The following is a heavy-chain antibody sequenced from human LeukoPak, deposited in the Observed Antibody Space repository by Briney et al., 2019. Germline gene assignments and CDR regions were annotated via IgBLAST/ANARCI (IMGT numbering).Heavy chain of an antibody. D-gene: IGHD2-2*01. CDR2: INPNSGGT. Sequence: GASVKVSCKASGYTFTGYYKHWVRQAPGQGLEWMGWINPNSGGTNYAQKFQGWVTMTRDTSISTAYMELSRLRSDDTAVYYCARGGRQDIVVVLDAFDIWGQGTMVTVSS. V-gene: IGHV1-2*04. CDR3: ARGGRQDIVVVLDAFDI. J-gene: IGHJ3*02. CDR1: GYTFTGYY.